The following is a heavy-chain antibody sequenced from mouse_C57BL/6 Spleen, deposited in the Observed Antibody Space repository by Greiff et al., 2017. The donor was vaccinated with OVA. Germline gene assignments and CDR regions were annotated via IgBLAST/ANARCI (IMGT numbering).Heavy chain of an antibody. CDR1: GFTFSSYG. CDR3: ARQRELWYYFDY. J-gene: IGHJ2*01. V-gene: IGHV5-6*01. D-gene: IGHD1-1*02. CDR2: ISSGGSYT. Sequence: EVQLVESGGDLVKPGGSLKLSCAASGFTFSSYGMSWVRQTPDKRLEWVATISSGGSYTYYPDSVKGRFTISRDNAKNTLYLQMSSLKSEDTAMYYCARQRELWYYFDYWGQGTTLTVSS.